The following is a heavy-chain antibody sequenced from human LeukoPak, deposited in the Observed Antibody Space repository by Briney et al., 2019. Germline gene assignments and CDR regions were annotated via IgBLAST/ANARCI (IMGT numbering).Heavy chain of an antibody. CDR1: GYSISSGYY. J-gene: IGHJ5*02. D-gene: IGHD1-7*01. V-gene: IGHV4-38-2*01. CDR3: ARNYRRGYFDP. Sequence: SETLSLTCAVSGYSISSGYYWGWIRQPPGKGLEWIGSIYHSGSTYYNPSLKSRVTISVDTSKNQFSLKLSSVTAADTAAYYCARNYRRGYFDPWGQGTLVTVSS. CDR2: IYHSGST.